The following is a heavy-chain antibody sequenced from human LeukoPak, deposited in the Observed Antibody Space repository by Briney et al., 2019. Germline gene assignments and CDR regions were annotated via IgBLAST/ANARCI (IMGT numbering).Heavy chain of an antibody. J-gene: IGHJ4*02. Sequence: PGGSLRLSCAASGFTFSSYAMSWVRQAPGKGLEWVSAISGSGGSTYYADSVKGRFTISRDNSKNTLYLQMNSLRVEDTAVYYCAKDLYSSSWNFDYWGQGTLVTVSS. V-gene: IGHV3-23*01. CDR2: ISGSGGST. CDR3: AKDLYSSSWNFDY. CDR1: GFTFSSYA. D-gene: IGHD6-13*01.